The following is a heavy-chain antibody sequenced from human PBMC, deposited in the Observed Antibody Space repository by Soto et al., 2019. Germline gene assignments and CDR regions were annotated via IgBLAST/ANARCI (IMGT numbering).Heavy chain of an antibody. CDR3: AKDRIGYSGYDSDY. CDR1: GFTFSSYG. J-gene: IGHJ4*02. D-gene: IGHD5-12*01. V-gene: IGHV3-30*18. Sequence: PGGSLRLSCAASGFTFSSYGMLWVRQAPGKGLEWVAVISYDGSNKYYADSVKGRFTISRDNSKNTLYLQMNSLRAEDTAVYYCAKDRIGYSGYDSDYWGQGT. CDR2: ISYDGSNK.